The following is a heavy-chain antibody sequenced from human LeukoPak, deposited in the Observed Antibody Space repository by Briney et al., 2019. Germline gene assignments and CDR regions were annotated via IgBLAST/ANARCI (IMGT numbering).Heavy chain of an antibody. D-gene: IGHD4-17*01. CDR2: ISSSSSYI. CDR1: GFTFSNYS. CDR3: AHTVTPRYFQF. V-gene: IGHV3-21*01. J-gene: IGHJ1*01. Sequence: GGSLRLSCAASGFTFSNYSMAWVRQAPGKGLEWVSFISSSSSYIYYADSVKGRFTISRDNAKNSLYLQMNSLKTEDTALYYCAHTVTPRYFQFWGQGTLVTVSS.